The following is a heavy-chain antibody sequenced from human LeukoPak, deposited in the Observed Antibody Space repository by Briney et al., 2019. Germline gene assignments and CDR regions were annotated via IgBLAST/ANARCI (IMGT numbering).Heavy chain of an antibody. J-gene: IGHJ1*01. Sequence: PSETLSLTCTVSGGSFSSYYWGWIRQPPGKALEWIGHFYLTRSTYYNPSLKSRVTISVDRSKNLFSLMLTSVTAADSAVYYCARGHMGEYFRHWGQGILVTVSS. D-gene: IGHD3-16*01. CDR1: GGSFSSYY. CDR2: FYLTRST. CDR3: ARGHMGEYFRH. V-gene: IGHV4-59*12.